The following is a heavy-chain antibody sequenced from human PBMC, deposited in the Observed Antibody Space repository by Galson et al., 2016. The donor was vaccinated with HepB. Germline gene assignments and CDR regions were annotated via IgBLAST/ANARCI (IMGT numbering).Heavy chain of an antibody. V-gene: IGHV4-39*01. CDR1: GDSISTSSHF. J-gene: IGHJ6*02. D-gene: IGHD4-17*01. CDR3: ARPTAYYGMDV. Sequence: EPLSLTCSVSGDSISTSSHFWGWIRQPPGKSLEWIGSIHFGGNSYYNPSLKSRVTISVDLSKNQFSLKVTSVTAADTAVYFCARPTAYYGMDVWGQGTSVTISS. CDR2: IHFGGNS.